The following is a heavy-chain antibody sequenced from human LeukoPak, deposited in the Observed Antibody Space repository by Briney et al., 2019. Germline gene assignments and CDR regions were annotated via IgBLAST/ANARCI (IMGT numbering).Heavy chain of an antibody. CDR2: IRYDGANK. Sequence: GGSLRLSCAASGFTFSSYGMHWVRQAPGKGLEWVAFIRYDGANKYYIDSVKGRFTISRDNSKNTLYLQMNSLRAEDTAVYYCARRAGAYSHPYGYWGQGTLVTVSS. CDR3: ARRAGAYSHPYGY. D-gene: IGHD4/OR15-4a*01. J-gene: IGHJ4*02. V-gene: IGHV3-30*02. CDR1: GFTFSSYG.